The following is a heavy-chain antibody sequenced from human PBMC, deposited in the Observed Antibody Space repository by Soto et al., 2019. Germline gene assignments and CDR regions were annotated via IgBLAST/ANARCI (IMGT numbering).Heavy chain of an antibody. V-gene: IGHV3-30*18. CDR1: GFTFSSYA. CDR2: ISYDGSDK. J-gene: IGHJ4*02. CDR3: AKALGELSPESYDY. Sequence: QVQLVESGGGVVQPGRSLRLSCAASGFTFSSYAMHWVRQAPGKGLEWVAVISYDGSDKYYADSVKGRFTISRDNSKNTLNLQMNSLRAEDTAVYYCAKALGELSPESYDYWGQGTLIPVSS. D-gene: IGHD3-16*02.